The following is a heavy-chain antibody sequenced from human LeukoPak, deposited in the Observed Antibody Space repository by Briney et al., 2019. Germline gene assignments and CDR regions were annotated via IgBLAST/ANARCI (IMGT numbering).Heavy chain of an antibody. V-gene: IGHV5-51*01. D-gene: IGHD6-19*01. Sequence: GESLKISCKGSGYSFTSYWIGWVRQMPGKGLEWMGIIYPGDSDTRYSPSFQGQVTISADKSISTAYLQWSSLKASDTAMYYCAVAVAGTGASYYYGMDVWGQGTTVTVSS. J-gene: IGHJ6*02. CDR1: GYSFTSYW. CDR3: AVAVAGTGASYYYGMDV. CDR2: IYPGDSDT.